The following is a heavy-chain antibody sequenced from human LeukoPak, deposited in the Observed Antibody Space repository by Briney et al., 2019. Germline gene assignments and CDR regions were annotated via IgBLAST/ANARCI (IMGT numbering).Heavy chain of an antibody. Sequence: PSETLSLTCTVSGGSISSSRYYWGWIRQPPGKGLEWIGSIYYSGSTYYNPSLKSRVTISVDTSRNQFSLKLSSVTAADTAVYYCARRDTKGYCTNGVCYDKGNFDYWGQGTLVTVSS. D-gene: IGHD2-8*01. J-gene: IGHJ4*02. CDR3: ARRDTKGYCTNGVCYDKGNFDY. CDR1: GGSISSSRYY. V-gene: IGHV4-39*01. CDR2: IYYSGST.